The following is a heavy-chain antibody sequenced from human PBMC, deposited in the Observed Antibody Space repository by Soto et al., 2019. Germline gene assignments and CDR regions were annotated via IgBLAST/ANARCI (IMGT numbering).Heavy chain of an antibody. CDR3: LPAPLR. CDR2: IRSQGDGGTA. CDR1: GFTFSNAW. Sequence: QLVESGGGFVKPGMSLKLTCAASGFTFSNAWMTWVRQAPGKGLERVGLIRSQGDGGTADYAAPVRGRFTNSRDDSQHLMFLHMDKLHPEVRAVYYCLPAPLRWGQGTLVTVSS. J-gene: IGHJ4*02. V-gene: IGHV3-15*01. D-gene: IGHD2-2*01.